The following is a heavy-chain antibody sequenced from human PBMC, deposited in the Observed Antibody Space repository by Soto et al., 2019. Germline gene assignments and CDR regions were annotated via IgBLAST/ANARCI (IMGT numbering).Heavy chain of an antibody. CDR2: INPNSGGT. D-gene: IGHD3-3*01. J-gene: IGHJ5*02. CDR1: GYTFTGYY. CDR3: ARDPLPGSGYYTKNWFVP. Sequence: ASVKVSCKASGYTFTGYYMHWVRQAPGQGLEWMGWINPNSGGTNYAQKFQGRVTMTRDTSISTAYMELSRLRSDDTAVYYCARDPLPGSGYYTKNWFVPWGQGTLVTVSS. V-gene: IGHV1-2*02.